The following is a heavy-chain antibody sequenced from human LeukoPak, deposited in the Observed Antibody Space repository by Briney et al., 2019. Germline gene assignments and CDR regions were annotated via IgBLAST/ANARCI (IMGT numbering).Heavy chain of an antibody. CDR2: IYYSGST. J-gene: IGHJ4*02. CDR1: GRSISSSSYY. CDR3: ARPFSYSSGWYYFDY. V-gene: IGHV4-39*01. D-gene: IGHD6-19*01. Sequence: SETLSLTCTVSGRSISSSSYYWGWIRQPPGKGLEWIGSIYYSGSTYYNPSLKSRVTISVDTSKNQFSLKLSSVTAADTAVYYCARPFSYSSGWYYFDYWGQGTLVTVSS.